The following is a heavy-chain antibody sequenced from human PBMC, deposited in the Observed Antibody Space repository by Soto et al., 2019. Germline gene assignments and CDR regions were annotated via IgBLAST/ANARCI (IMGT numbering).Heavy chain of an antibody. CDR1: GFTFSSYE. CDR2: ISSSGSTI. J-gene: IGHJ6*02. Sequence: GGSLRLSCAASGFTFSSYEMNWVRQAPGKGLEWVSYISSSGSTIYHADSVKGRFTISRDNAKNSLYLQMNSLRAEDTAVYYCASSSRYYYYGMDVWGQGTTVTVSS. V-gene: IGHV3-48*03. CDR3: ASSSRYYYYGMDV. D-gene: IGHD6-25*01.